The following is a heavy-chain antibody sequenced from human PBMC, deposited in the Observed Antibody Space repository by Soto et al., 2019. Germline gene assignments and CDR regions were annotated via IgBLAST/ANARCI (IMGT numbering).Heavy chain of an antibody. V-gene: IGHV3-30*18. CDR3: AKAGGYSYGYALDY. Sequence: QVQLVESGGGVVQPGRSLRLSCAASGFTFSSYGMHWVRQAPGKGLEWVAVISYDGSNKYYADSVKGRFTISRDNSKNTLYLQMNSLRAEDTGVYYCAKAGGYSYGYALDYWGQGTLVTVSS. CDR2: ISYDGSNK. D-gene: IGHD5-18*01. CDR1: GFTFSSYG. J-gene: IGHJ4*02.